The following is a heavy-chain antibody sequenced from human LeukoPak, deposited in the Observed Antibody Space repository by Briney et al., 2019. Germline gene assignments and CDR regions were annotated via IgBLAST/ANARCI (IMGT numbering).Heavy chain of an antibody. Sequence: GESLKISCKGSGYGFSNYWIGWVRQMPGKGLEWMGIIYPGDSDTRYSPSFQGQVTISADKSISTAYLQWSSLKASDTAMYYCARQGNYDILTGYQYYFDYWGQGTLVTVSS. CDR3: ARQGNYDILTGYQYYFDY. CDR1: GYGFSNYW. J-gene: IGHJ4*02. D-gene: IGHD3-9*01. V-gene: IGHV5-51*01. CDR2: IYPGDSDT.